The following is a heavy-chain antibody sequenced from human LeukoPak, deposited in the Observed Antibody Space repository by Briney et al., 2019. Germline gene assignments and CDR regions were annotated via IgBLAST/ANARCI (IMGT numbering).Heavy chain of an antibody. V-gene: IGHV4-34*01. Sequence: SETLSLTCAVYGGSFSGDYWSWIRQPPGKGLEWIGEINHSGSSNYNPSLKSRVTISVDTSKNQFSLKLSSVTAADTAVYYCARRAGAYSHPYDYWGQGTLVTVSS. CDR2: INHSGSS. CDR1: GGSFSGDY. CDR3: ARRAGAYSHPYDY. J-gene: IGHJ4*02. D-gene: IGHD4/OR15-4a*01.